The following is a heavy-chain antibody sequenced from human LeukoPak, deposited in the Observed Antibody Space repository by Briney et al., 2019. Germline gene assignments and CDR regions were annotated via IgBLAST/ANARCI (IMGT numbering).Heavy chain of an antibody. J-gene: IGHJ5*02. CDR2: ISPYNGNT. D-gene: IGHD1-26*01. CDR3: ARDQTVGAPYNWFDP. V-gene: IGHV1-18*01. Sequence: GASVKVSCKTSGYTFRNYGITWVRQIPGQGLEWMGWISPYNGNTNYAQKLQGRVTMTTDTSTSTAYMELRSLRSDDTAVYYCARDQTVGAPYNWFDPWGQGTLVTVSS. CDR1: GYTFRNYG.